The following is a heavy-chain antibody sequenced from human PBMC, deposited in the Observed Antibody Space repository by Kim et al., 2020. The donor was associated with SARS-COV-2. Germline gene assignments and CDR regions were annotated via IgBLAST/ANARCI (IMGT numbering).Heavy chain of an antibody. CDR3: VRRPDYYDSSGFDY. CDR1: GYTFTSYW. CDR2: MYPGDSDI. V-gene: IGHV5-51*01. J-gene: IGHJ4*02. D-gene: IGHD3-22*01. Sequence: GESLKISCKGSGYTFTSYWIGWVRQMPGKGLEWVALMYPGDSDIRYGPSFKGRVTISADKSINTAYLQWSSLKASDTATYFCVRRPDYYDSSGFDYCGQG.